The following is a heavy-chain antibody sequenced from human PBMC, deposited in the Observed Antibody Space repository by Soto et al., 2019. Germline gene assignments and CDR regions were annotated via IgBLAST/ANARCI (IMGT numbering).Heavy chain of an antibody. CDR3: ARGGYSSGWYANWFDP. Sequence: QVQLVESGGGVVQPGRSLRLSCAASGFTFSSYGMHWVRQAPGKGLEWVAVIWYDGSNKYYADSVKGRFTISRDNSKNTVYLQMNSLRAEDTAVYYCARGGYSSGWYANWFDPWGQGTLVTVSS. CDR1: GFTFSSYG. J-gene: IGHJ5*02. CDR2: IWYDGSNK. V-gene: IGHV3-33*01. D-gene: IGHD6-19*01.